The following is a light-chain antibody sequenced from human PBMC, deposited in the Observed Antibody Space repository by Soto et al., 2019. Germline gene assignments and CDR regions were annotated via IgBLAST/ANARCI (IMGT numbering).Light chain of an antibody. Sequence: EIGLRQSPAPLFLSPGERATRSCRASQSVRIGSLAWYKQKFGQAPRLLIYGASNRATGVPDRFSGRGSGTDFTLTISRLEPEDFAVYFCQQYGSSALFTFGQGTKLEIK. CDR2: GAS. CDR1: QSVRIGS. J-gene: IGKJ2*01. V-gene: IGKV3-20*01. CDR3: QQYGSSALFT.